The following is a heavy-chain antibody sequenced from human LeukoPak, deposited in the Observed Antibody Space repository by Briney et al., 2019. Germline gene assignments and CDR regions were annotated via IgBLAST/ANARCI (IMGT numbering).Heavy chain of an antibody. Sequence: SETLSLTCTVSGGSISSGGYYWSWIRQHPGKGLEWIGYIYYSGSTYYNPSLKSRVTISVDTSKNQFSLKLTSVTAADTAVYYCATTGPGYYYGMDVWGQGTTVTVSS. CDR1: GGSISSGGYY. CDR3: ATTGPGYYYGMDV. V-gene: IGHV4-31*03. CDR2: IYYSGST. J-gene: IGHJ6*02. D-gene: IGHD4-11*01.